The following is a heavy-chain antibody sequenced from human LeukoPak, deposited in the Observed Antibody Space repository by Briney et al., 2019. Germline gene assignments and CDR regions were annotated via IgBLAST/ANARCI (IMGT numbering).Heavy chain of an antibody. CDR2: ISSSNSYI. V-gene: IGHV3-21*01. Sequence: GGSLRLSCAASGVTFSSYSMNCVRQAPGKGLEWVSSISSSNSYIYYADSEKGRFTISRDNANNSLYLQMNSLRAEDTAVYYCAAGRSGYDYGDYYFDYWGQGTLVTVSS. CDR3: AAGRSGYDYGDYYFDY. CDR1: GVTFSSYS. J-gene: IGHJ4*02. D-gene: IGHD4-17*01.